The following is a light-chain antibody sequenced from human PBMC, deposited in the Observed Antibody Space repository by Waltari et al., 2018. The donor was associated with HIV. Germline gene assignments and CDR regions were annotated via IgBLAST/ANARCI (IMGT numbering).Light chain of an antibody. J-gene: IGLJ2*01. CDR2: KNN. CDR1: RSNIGSNV. V-gene: IGLV1-44*01. CDR3: SAWDDNVNAL. Sequence: QSVLTQPPSASGTPGQRVTISCSGTRSNIGSNVVNWYQQLPGPAPNLLIYKNNQRPSGVPDRFSGSKSGTSASLAISGLQSDDDGDYYCSAWDDNVNALFGGGTKLTVL.